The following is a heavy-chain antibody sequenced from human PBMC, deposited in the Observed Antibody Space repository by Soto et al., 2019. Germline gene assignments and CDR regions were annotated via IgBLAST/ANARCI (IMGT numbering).Heavy chain of an antibody. D-gene: IGHD6-13*01. CDR3: AKDRAYSSIWYLGLARASYYGMEV. Sequence: PGGSLRLSCAASGFTFSSYGMHWVRQAPGKGLEWVAVISYDGSNKYYADSVKGRFTISRDNSKNTLYLQMNSLRAEDTAVYYCAKDRAYSSIWYLGLARASYYGMEVWGQGTTVTVSS. V-gene: IGHV3-30*18. J-gene: IGHJ6*02. CDR2: ISYDGSNK. CDR1: GFTFSSYG.